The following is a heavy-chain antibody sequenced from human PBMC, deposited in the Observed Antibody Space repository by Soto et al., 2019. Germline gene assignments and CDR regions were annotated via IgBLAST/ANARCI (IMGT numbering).Heavy chain of an antibody. Sequence: SETLSITCTVTGGSISRYYWSWIRQPPGKGLERIRYIYYSGSTNYNPSLKSRVTISVDTSKNQFSLKLSSVTAADTAVYYCARDSSPSRDMDVWGKGTTVTVSS. CDR3: ARDSSPSRDMDV. CDR1: GGSISRYY. CDR2: IYYSGST. V-gene: IGHV4-59*01. D-gene: IGHD6-13*01. J-gene: IGHJ6*03.